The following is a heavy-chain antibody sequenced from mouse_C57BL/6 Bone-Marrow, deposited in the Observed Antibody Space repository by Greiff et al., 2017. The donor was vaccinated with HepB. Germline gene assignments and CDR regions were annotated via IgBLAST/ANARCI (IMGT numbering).Heavy chain of an antibody. CDR3: ARDYYYGSSYGWYFDV. Sequence: VQLKQSGPELVKPGASVKIPCKASGYTFTDYNMDWVKQSHGKSLEWIGDINPNNGGTIYNQKFKGKATLTVDKSSSTAYMELRSLTSEDTAVYYCARDYYYGSSYGWYFDVWGTGTTVTVSS. CDR2: INPNNGGT. V-gene: IGHV1-18*01. CDR1: GYTFTDYN. J-gene: IGHJ1*03. D-gene: IGHD1-1*01.